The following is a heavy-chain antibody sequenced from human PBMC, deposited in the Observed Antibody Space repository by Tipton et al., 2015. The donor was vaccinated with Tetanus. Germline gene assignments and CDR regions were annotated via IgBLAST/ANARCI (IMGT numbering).Heavy chain of an antibody. CDR2: IYESGDT. Sequence: TLSLTCTVSGASIRGGTFYWGWIRQPPGKGLEWIGSIYESGDTYYIPSLKSRVTISGDTSTNQFFLTLNSMAAADTGVYYCARHQSGYFTPFDYWGQGKLVTVSS. D-gene: IGHD3-3*01. V-gene: IGHV4-39*01. J-gene: IGHJ4*02. CDR3: ARHQSGYFTPFDY. CDR1: GASIRGGTFY.